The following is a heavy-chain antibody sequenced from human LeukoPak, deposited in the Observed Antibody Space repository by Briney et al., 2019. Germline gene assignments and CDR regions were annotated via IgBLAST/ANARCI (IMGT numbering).Heavy chain of an antibody. CDR3: ARGQWYDFWSGDDAFDV. CDR2: ISYDGNNK. Sequence: RGSLRLSCAASGFNFNNYAMSWVRQAPGKGLEWVAVISYDGNNKYYADSVKGRFTISRDNSKNTLYLQMNSLRAEDTAVYYCARGQWYDFWSGDDAFDVWGQGTMVTVSS. J-gene: IGHJ3*01. D-gene: IGHD3-3*01. V-gene: IGHV3-30-3*01. CDR1: GFNFNNYA.